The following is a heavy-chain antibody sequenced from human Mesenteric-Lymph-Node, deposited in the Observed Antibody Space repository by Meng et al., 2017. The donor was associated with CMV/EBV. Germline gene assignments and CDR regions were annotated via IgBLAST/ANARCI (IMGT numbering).Heavy chain of an antibody. V-gene: IGHV3-30*02. CDR3: AKDLGWIASTGTTFDY. Sequence: GESLKISCAASGFTFDDYGMSWVRQAPGKGLEWVAFIQYDGSNKYSADSVKDRFTISRDISKNTLYLQMNSLRREDTAVYYCAKDLGWIASTGTTFDYWGQGTLVTVSS. J-gene: IGHJ4*02. D-gene: IGHD1-1*01. CDR1: GFTFDDYG. CDR2: IQYDGSNK.